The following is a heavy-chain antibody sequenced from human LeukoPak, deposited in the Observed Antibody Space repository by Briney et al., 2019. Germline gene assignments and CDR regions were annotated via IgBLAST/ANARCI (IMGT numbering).Heavy chain of an antibody. J-gene: IGHJ6*02. CDR1: GYTFTSYD. CDR2: MNPNSGNT. Sequence: ASVEVSCKASGYTFTSYDINWVRQATGQGLEWMGWMNPNSGNTGYAQKFQGRVTMTRNTSISTAYMELSSLRSEDTAVYYCARIMRAYYYYGMDVWGQGTTVTVSS. V-gene: IGHV1-8*01. CDR3: ARIMRAYYYYGMDV.